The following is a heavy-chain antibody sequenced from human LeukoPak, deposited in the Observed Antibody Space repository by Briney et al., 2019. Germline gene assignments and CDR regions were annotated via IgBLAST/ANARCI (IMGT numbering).Heavy chain of an antibody. V-gene: IGHV4-38-2*02. J-gene: IGHJ4*02. CDR3: AREEMGGIDY. CDR1: GYSISSGYY. CDR2: IYHSGSA. D-gene: IGHD5-24*01. Sequence: SETLSLACAVSGYSISSGYYWGWIRQPPGKRLEWIRSIYHSGSAYYNPSLKSRVTISLDTSKNQFSLKLSSVTAADRAVYYCAREEMGGIDYWGQGTLVTVSS.